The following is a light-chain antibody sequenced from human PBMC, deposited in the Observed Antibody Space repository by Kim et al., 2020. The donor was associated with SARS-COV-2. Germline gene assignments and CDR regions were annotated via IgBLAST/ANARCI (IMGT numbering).Light chain of an antibody. Sequence: VSVSPGQTASITCSGDKLGDKYACWYQQKPGQSPVLVIYQDSKRPSGIPERFSGSNSGNTATLTISGTQAMDEADYYCEAWDSSTVVFGGGTKLTVL. CDR1: KLGDKY. J-gene: IGLJ2*01. CDR2: QDS. V-gene: IGLV3-1*01. CDR3: EAWDSSTVV.